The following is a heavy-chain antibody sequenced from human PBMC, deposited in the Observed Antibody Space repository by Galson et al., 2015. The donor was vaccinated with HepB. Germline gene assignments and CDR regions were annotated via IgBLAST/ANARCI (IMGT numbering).Heavy chain of an antibody. J-gene: IGHJ4*02. Sequence: SLRLSCAASGFSFSNYGMHWVRQTPGKGLEWVAVIWFDGDIKYSADSVKDRFTISRDNSKNTPYLQMNSLRAEDTAVYYCARDFGYSSTWYISDYWGQGTLVTVSS. CDR2: IWFDGDIK. D-gene: IGHD6-13*01. V-gene: IGHV3-33*01. CDR1: GFSFSNYG. CDR3: ARDFGYSSTWYISDY.